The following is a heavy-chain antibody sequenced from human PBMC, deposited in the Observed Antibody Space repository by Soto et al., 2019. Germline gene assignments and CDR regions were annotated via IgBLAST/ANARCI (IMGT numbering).Heavy chain of an antibody. Sequence: ASVKVSCKVSGYTLTELSMHWVRQAPGKGLEWMGGFDPEDGETIYSQKFQGRVTMTEDTSTDTAYMELGSLRSEDTAVYYCATVSVRVIRGVNYYFDYWSQGTLVTVSS. CDR3: ATVSVRVIRGVNYYFDY. CDR2: FDPEDGET. CDR1: GYTLTELS. J-gene: IGHJ4*02. D-gene: IGHD3-10*01. V-gene: IGHV1-24*01.